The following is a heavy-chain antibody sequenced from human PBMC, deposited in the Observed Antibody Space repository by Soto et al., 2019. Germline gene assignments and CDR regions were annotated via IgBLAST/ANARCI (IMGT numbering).Heavy chain of an antibody. CDR3: AREGYCSSTSCYAVVPYDYGMDV. CDR2: TYYRYKWYN. J-gene: IGHJ6*02. Sequence: PSQTLSLTCAISGDSVSSNSAAWNWIRQSPSRGLEWLGRTYYRYKWYNDYAVSVKSRITINPDTSKNQFSLQLNSVTPEDTAVYYCAREGYCSSTSCYAVVPYDYGMDVWGQGTTVTVSS. D-gene: IGHD2-2*01. V-gene: IGHV6-1*01. CDR1: GDSVSSNSAA.